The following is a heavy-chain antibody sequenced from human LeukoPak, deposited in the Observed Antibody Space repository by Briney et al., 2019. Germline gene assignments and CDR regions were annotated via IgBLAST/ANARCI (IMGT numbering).Heavy chain of an antibody. J-gene: IGHJ3*02. CDR3: ARPDYRLVGAFDI. V-gene: IGHV1-46*01. D-gene: IGHD4-11*01. CDR1: GYTFTSYY. Sequence: RASVKVSCKASGYTFTSYYMHWVRQAPGQGLEWMGIINPSGGSTSYAQKFQGRVTITADESTSTAYMELSSLRSEDTAVYYCARPDYRLVGAFDIWGQGTMVTVSS. CDR2: INPSGGST.